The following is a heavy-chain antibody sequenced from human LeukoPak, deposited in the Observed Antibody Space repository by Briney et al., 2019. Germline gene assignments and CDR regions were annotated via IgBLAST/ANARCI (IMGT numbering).Heavy chain of an antibody. CDR3: ARDTYQPENYYYYYGMDV. Sequence: GGSLRLSCAASGFTFSSYSMNWVRQAPGKGLEWVSYISSSSSTIYYADSVKGRFTISRDNAKNSLYLQMNSLRDEDTAVYYCARDTYQPENYYYYYGMDVWGQGTTVTVSS. CDR2: ISSSSSTI. D-gene: IGHD2-2*01. CDR1: GFTFSSYS. V-gene: IGHV3-48*02. J-gene: IGHJ6*02.